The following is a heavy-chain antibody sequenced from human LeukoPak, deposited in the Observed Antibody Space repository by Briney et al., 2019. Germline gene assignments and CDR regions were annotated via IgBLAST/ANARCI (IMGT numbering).Heavy chain of an antibody. Sequence: SVKVSCKASGYTFTGYYMHWVRQAPGQGLEWMGWINPNSGGTNYAQKFQGRVTMTRDTSISTAYMELSRLRSDDTAVYYCARPPLYSGSYYFYYWGQGTLVTVSS. CDR1: GYTFTGYY. J-gene: IGHJ4*02. CDR2: INPNSGGT. CDR3: ARPPLYSGSYYFYY. V-gene: IGHV1-2*02. D-gene: IGHD1-26*01.